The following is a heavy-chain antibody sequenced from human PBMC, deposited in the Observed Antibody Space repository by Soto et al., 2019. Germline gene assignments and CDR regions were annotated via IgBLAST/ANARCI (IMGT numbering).Heavy chain of an antibody. Sequence: SETLSLTCTVSGGSISSYYWSWIRQPPGKGLEWIGYIYYSGSTNYNPSLKSRVTISVDTSKNQFSLQLSSVTAADTAVYYCTRGERYSRVWGQGTQVTVSS. CDR1: GGSISSYY. CDR2: IYYSGST. CDR3: TRGERYSRV. D-gene: IGHD6-13*01. V-gene: IGHV4-59*01. J-gene: IGHJ4*02.